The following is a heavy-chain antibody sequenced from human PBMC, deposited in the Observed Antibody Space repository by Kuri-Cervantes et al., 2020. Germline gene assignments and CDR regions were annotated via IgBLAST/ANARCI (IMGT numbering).Heavy chain of an antibody. D-gene: IGHD6-19*01. J-gene: IGHJ3*01. CDR1: GFTFSSYS. V-gene: IGHV3-33*08. Sequence: GGSLRLSCAASGFTFSSYSMNWVRQAPGKGPEWVAVIWYDGSNKYYADSVKGRFTISRDNAENSLYLQMNSLRAEDTAVYYCARDIAVYAFDVWGQGTMVTVSS. CDR2: IWYDGSNK. CDR3: ARDIAVYAFDV.